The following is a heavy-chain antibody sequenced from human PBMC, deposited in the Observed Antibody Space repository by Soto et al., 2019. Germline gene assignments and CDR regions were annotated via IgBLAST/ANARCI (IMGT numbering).Heavy chain of an antibody. Sequence: SETLSLTCTVSGGSISSSSYYWGWIRQPPGKGLEWIGSIYYSGSTYYNPSLKSRVTISVDTSKNQFSLKLSSVTAADTAVYYCARHYCSSTSREGEWFDPWGQGTLVTVSS. CDR2: IYYSGST. D-gene: IGHD2-2*01. CDR1: GGSISSSSYY. J-gene: IGHJ5*02. CDR3: ARHYCSSTSREGEWFDP. V-gene: IGHV4-39*01.